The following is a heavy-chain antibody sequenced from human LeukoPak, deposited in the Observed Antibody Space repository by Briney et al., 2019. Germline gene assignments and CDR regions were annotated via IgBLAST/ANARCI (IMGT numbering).Heavy chain of an antibody. D-gene: IGHD3-10*01. J-gene: IGHJ5*02. CDR2: INHSGST. V-gene: IGHV4-34*01. CDR1: GGSFSGYY. CDR3: ARGSPSHYGSGSYYTWWFDP. Sequence: PSETLSLTRAVYGGSFSGYYWSWIRQPPGKGLEWIGEINHSGSTNYNPSLKSRVTISVDTSKNQFSLKLSSVTAADTAVYYCARGSPSHYGSGSYYTWWFDPWGQGTLVTVSS.